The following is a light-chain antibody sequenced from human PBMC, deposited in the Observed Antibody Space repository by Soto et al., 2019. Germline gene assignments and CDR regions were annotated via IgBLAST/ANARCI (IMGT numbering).Light chain of an antibody. CDR3: CSYAGSYVV. Sequence: QSVLTQPRSVSGSPGQSVTISCTGTSSDVGGYNYVSWYQQHPGKAPKLMIYDVSKRPSGVPDRFSGSKSGNTASLAISGLQAEYESDYYCCSYAGSYVVFGGGTKVTVL. CDR1: SSDVGGYNY. CDR2: DVS. V-gene: IGLV2-11*01. J-gene: IGLJ2*01.